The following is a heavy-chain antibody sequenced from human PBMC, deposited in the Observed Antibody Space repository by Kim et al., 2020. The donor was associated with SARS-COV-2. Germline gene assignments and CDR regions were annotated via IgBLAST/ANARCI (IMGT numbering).Heavy chain of an antibody. Sequence: KGRFPISRDNSKNTLYLQMNSLRAEDTAVYYCAKENYYGSGSYPAAPTDYWGQGTLVTVSS. J-gene: IGHJ4*02. V-gene: IGHV3-30*02. D-gene: IGHD3-10*01. CDR3: AKENYYGSGSYPAAPTDY.